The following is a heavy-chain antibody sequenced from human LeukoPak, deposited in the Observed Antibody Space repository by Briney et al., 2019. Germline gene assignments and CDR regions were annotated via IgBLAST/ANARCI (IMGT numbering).Heavy chain of an antibody. D-gene: IGHD3-3*01. CDR2: IIPIFGTA. Sequence: SVKVSCKASGGTFSSYAISWVRQAPGQGLEWMGGIIPIFGTANYAQKFQGRVTITADESTSTAYMELSSLRSEDTAVYYCARRGITIFGVVREYYYMDVWGKGTTVTVSS. J-gene: IGHJ6*03. CDR3: ARRGITIFGVVREYYYMDV. V-gene: IGHV1-69*01. CDR1: GGTFSSYA.